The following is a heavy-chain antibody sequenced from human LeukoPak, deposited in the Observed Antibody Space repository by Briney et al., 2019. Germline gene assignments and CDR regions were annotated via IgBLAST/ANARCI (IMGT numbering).Heavy chain of an antibody. D-gene: IGHD6-13*01. Sequence: SETLSLTCIVSGYSISSGYYWGWTRQPPGKGLEWIGNIHHSGSTYYNPSLKSRVTISVDTSKNQLSLKLSSVTAADTAVYYCARVAAGIGFFQHWGQGTLVTVSS. V-gene: IGHV4-38-2*02. CDR1: GYSISSGYY. CDR3: ARVAAGIGFFQH. J-gene: IGHJ1*01. CDR2: IHHSGST.